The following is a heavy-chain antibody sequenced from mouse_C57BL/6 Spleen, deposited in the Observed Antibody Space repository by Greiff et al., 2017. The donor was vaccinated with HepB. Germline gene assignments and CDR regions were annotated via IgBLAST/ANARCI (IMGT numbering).Heavy chain of an antibody. CDR1: GYAFSSYW. CDR3: ARSNTWFAY. J-gene: IGHJ3*01. Sequence: QVQLQQSGAELVKPGASVKISCKASGYAFSSYWMNWVQQRPGKGLEWLGQIYPGDGDTNNNGKFKGKATLTADKSASTAYMQLSSLTSEDSAVYFWARSNTWFAYWGEGTLVTVSA. CDR2: IYPGDGDT. V-gene: IGHV1-80*01. D-gene: IGHD4-1*01.